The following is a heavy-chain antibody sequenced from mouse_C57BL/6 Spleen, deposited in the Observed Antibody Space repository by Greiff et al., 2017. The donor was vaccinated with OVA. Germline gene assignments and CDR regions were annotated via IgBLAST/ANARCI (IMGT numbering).Heavy chain of an antibody. CDR3: ARLYDDYYDFDD. CDR2: IYPGDGDT. J-gene: IGHJ2*01. Sequence: QVQLQQSGPELVKPGASVKISCKASGYAFSSSWMNWVKQRPGKGLEWIGRIYPGDGDTNYNGKFKGKATLTADKSSSTAYMQLSSLTSEDSAVYFCARLYDDYYDFDDWGQGTTLTVSS. D-gene: IGHD2-3*01. CDR1: GYAFSSSW. V-gene: IGHV1-82*01.